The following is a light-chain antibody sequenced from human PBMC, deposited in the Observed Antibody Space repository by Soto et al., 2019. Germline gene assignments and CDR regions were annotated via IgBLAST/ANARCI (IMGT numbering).Light chain of an antibody. Sequence: EIVLTQSPGTLSLSPGERATLSCRASQSVNSWYLARYQQKPGQAPRLLIYDASSRATGIPDRFSGSGSGTDFTLTISRLEPEDFAVYYCQQYNYSPTTFGQGTKVEIK. V-gene: IGKV3-20*01. CDR3: QQYNYSPTT. J-gene: IGKJ1*01. CDR2: DAS. CDR1: QSVNSWY.